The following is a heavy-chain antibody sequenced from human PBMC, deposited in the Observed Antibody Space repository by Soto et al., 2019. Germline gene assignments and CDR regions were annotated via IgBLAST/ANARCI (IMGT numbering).Heavy chain of an antibody. J-gene: IGHJ4*02. CDR1: GFTFSSYG. Sequence: GGSLRLSCAASGFTFSSYGMHWVREAPGKGLEWVAVISYDGSNKYYADSVKGRFTISRDNSKNTLYLQMNSLRAEDTAVYYCSKGSVATGIGRDDWGQRTLVTACS. V-gene: IGHV3-30*18. CDR3: SKGSVATGIGRDD. CDR2: ISYDGSNK. D-gene: IGHD5-12*01.